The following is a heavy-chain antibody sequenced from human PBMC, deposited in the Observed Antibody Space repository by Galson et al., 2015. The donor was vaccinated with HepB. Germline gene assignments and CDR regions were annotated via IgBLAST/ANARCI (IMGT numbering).Heavy chain of an antibody. Sequence: SLRLSCAASGFTFRGYGMHWVRQAPGKGLEWVALIRSDGSISYYADSVKGRFTISRDNSKNTLDLQMNSLRPEDTAVYYCARGVGYGDYTFDVWGQGTMVIVSS. CDR3: ARGVGYGDYTFDV. J-gene: IGHJ3*01. D-gene: IGHD4-17*01. V-gene: IGHV3-33*01. CDR2: IRSDGSIS. CDR1: GFTFRGYG.